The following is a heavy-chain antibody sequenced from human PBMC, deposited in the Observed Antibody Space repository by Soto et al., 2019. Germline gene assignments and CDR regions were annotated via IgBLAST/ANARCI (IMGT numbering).Heavy chain of an antibody. V-gene: IGHV3-33*01. CDR3: GRGGGGGSARYFDY. Sequence: QVQLVESGGGVVQPGRSLRLSCAVSGFTFSAHGMHWVRQAPGKGLEWVAVIWYDGGTKYHADSVKGRFTISRDNSKNILYLQMNGLRAGDTAVYYWGRGGGGGSARYFDYWGQGTPVTVSS. D-gene: IGHD6-25*01. CDR2: IWYDGGTK. CDR1: GFTFSAHG. J-gene: IGHJ4*02.